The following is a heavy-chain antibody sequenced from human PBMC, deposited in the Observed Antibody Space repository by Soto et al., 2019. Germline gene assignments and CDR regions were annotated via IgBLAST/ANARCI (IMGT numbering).Heavy chain of an antibody. D-gene: IGHD5-12*01. CDR2: IYYSGST. CDR1: GGSISRGGYY. J-gene: IGHJ6*02. Sequence: PSETLSLTCTVSGGSISRGGYYWSWIRQHPGKGLEWIGYIYYSGSTYYNPSLKSRVTTSVDTSKNQFSLKLSSVTAADTAVYYCARAGYSGYDLWSPTLYYYYGMDVWGQGTTVTVSS. CDR3: ARAGYSGYDLWSPTLYYYYGMDV. V-gene: IGHV4-31*03.